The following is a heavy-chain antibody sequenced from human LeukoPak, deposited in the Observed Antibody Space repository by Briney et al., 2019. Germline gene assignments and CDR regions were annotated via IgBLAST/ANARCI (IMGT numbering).Heavy chain of an antibody. CDR1: GFTFSSYA. J-gene: IGHJ4*02. CDR2: ISYDGNKK. D-gene: IGHD3-3*01. Sequence: PGGSLRLSCAASGFTFSSYALHWVRQAPGKGLEWVAVISYDGNKKYYADSVKGRFTISRDNSKNTLYLQMNSLRAEDTAVYYCAREYYDFWSGYRFDYWGQGTLVTVSS. V-gene: IGHV3-30-3*01. CDR3: AREYYDFWSGYRFDY.